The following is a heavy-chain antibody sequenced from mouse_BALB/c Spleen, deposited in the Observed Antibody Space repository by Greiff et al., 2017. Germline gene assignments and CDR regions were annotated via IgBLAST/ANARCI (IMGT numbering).Heavy chain of an antibody. Sequence: EVQLVESGGGLVQPKGSLKLSCAASGFTFNTYAMNWVRQAPGKGLEWVARIRSKSNNYATYYADSVKDRFTISRDDSQSMLYLQMNNLKTENTAMYYCVRGEWLLYAMDYWCQGTTVTVSS. CDR3: VRGEWLLYAMDY. J-gene: IGHJ4*01. CDR1: GFTFNTYA. CDR2: IRSKSNNYAT. V-gene: IGHV10-1*02. D-gene: IGHD2-3*01.